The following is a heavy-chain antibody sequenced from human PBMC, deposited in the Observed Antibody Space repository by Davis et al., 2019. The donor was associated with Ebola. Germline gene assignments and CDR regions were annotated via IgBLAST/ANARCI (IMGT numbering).Heavy chain of an antibody. CDR3: ARERGGYSYGGQYYYYYGMDV. V-gene: IGHV4-31*03. D-gene: IGHD5-18*01. CDR1: GGSINSGGKY. CDR2: IHYSGRT. J-gene: IGHJ6*02. Sequence: SETLSLTCTVSGGSINSGGKYWNWIRQQPGKGLEWIGYIHYSGRTYYNPSLKSRVTISVDTSKNQFSLKLSSVTAADTAVYYCARERGGYSYGGQYYYYYGMDVWGQGTTVTVSS.